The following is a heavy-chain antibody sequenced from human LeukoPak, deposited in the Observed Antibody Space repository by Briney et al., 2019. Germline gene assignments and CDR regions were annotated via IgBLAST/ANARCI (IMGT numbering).Heavy chain of an antibody. CDR1: GSTFSSHT. V-gene: IGHV3-48*04. D-gene: IGHD2-2*01. Sequence: TGGSLRLSCAASGSTFSSHTMNWVRQAPGKGLEWISYISSTSSVIYYADSVKGRFTISRDNAKNSLYLQMSSLRAEDTAGYYCARNLPAADYWGQGTLVTVSS. CDR2: ISSTSSVI. J-gene: IGHJ4*02. CDR3: ARNLPAADY.